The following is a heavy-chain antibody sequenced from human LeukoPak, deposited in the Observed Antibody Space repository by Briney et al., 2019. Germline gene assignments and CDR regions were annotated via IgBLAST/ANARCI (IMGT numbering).Heavy chain of an antibody. CDR3: ARNGYFDWLLRGGGAFDI. Sequence: SETLSLTCTVSGGSISSSSYYWGWIRQPPGKGLEWIGSIYYSGSTYYNPSLKSRVTISVDTSKNQFSLKLSSVTAADTAVYYCARNGYFDWLLRGGGAFDIWGQGTMVTVSS. D-gene: IGHD3-9*01. J-gene: IGHJ3*02. CDR2: IYYSGST. V-gene: IGHV4-39*07. CDR1: GGSISSSSYY.